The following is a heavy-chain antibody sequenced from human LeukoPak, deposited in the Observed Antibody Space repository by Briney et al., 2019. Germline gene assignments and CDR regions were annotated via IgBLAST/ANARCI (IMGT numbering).Heavy chain of an antibody. CDR2: IKGDGSST. CDR1: GFDFSSNW. D-gene: IGHD3-3*01. Sequence: GGSLRLSCAASGFDFSSNWMHWVLHAPGQGLVWVSRIKGDGSSTNYADSVKGRFTISRDIAKNTRYLQMNSLGAEDTGVYYCAKDHYWSIDYWGRGTLVTVSS. V-gene: IGHV3-74*01. J-gene: IGHJ4*02. CDR3: AKDHYWSIDY.